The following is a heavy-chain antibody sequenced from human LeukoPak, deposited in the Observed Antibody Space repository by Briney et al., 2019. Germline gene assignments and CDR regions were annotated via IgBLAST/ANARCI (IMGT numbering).Heavy chain of an antibody. CDR2: ISSTSNHR. J-gene: IGHJ3*02. Sequence: SGGSLRLSCAASGFIFRSFSMTWVLQAPGKGLEWVAAISSTSNHRYHADSVKGRFTISRDNDKNSLFLQMNSLRAEDTALYYCATRVTAYSYEAFDIWGQGTMVTVAS. D-gene: IGHD2-21*01. V-gene: IGHV3-21*06. CDR3: ATRVTAYSYEAFDI. CDR1: GFIFRSFS.